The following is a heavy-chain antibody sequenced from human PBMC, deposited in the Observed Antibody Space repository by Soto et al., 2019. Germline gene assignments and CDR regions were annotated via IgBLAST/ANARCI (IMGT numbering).Heavy chain of an antibody. V-gene: IGHV3-30-3*01. CDR1: GFTFSSYA. Sequence: QVQLVESGGGVVQPGRSLRLSCAASGFTFSSYAMHWVRQAPGKGLEWVAVISYDGSNKYYADSVKGRFTISRDNSKNTLYLQMNSLRAEDTAVYYCAREQDSSKQQLPSGAFEIWGQGTMVTVSS. J-gene: IGHJ3*02. CDR2: ISYDGSNK. D-gene: IGHD6-13*01. CDR3: AREQDSSKQQLPSGAFEI.